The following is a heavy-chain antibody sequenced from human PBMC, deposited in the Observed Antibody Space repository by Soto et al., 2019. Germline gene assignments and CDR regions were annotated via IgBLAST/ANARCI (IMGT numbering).Heavy chain of an antibody. Sequence: PGGSLRLSCAASGFTFSSYGMHWVRQAPGKGLEWVAVIWYDGSNKYYADSVKGRFTISRDNSKNTLYLQMNSLRAEDTAVYYCARDQGDIVLVPAAPTYYYGMDVWGQGTTVTVSS. CDR3: ARDQGDIVLVPAAPTYYYGMDV. CDR1: GFTFSSYG. CDR2: IWYDGSNK. D-gene: IGHD2-2*01. V-gene: IGHV3-33*01. J-gene: IGHJ6*02.